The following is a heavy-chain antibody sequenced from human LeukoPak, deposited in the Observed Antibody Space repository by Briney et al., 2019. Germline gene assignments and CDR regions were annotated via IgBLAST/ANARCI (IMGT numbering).Heavy chain of an antibody. CDR2: ISSSSSYI. J-gene: IGHJ6*03. Sequence: GGSLRLSCAASGFTFMNYGMHWVRQAPGKGLEWVSSISSSSSYIYYADSVKGRFTISRDNAKNSLYLQMNSLRAEDTAVYYCARAPWELRGSDYYYYMDVWGRGTTVTVSS. V-gene: IGHV3-21*01. CDR3: ARAPWELRGSDYYYYMDV. CDR1: GFTFMNYG. D-gene: IGHD1-26*01.